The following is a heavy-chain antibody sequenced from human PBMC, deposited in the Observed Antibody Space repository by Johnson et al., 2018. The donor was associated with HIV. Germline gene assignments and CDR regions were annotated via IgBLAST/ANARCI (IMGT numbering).Heavy chain of an antibody. Sequence: QVQPVESGGGVVQPGGSLRLSCAASRFNFSNSGMHWVRQAPGKALEWVSVISTADNRHYADSVKGRFSISRDNSKNTVYLQMHSLRPEDTAVYYCATIWPGNFAFDIWGQGTMVTVSS. CDR3: ATIWPGNFAFDI. CDR1: RFNFSNSG. CDR2: ISTADNR. V-gene: IGHV3-NL1*01. J-gene: IGHJ3*02. D-gene: IGHD2-2*02.